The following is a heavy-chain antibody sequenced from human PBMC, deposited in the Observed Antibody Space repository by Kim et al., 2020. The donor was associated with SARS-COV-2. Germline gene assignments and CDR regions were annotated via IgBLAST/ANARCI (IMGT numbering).Heavy chain of an antibody. D-gene: IGHD2-2*01. CDR2: IKQDGSEK. V-gene: IGHV3-7*01. J-gene: IGHJ4*02. CDR3: ARDSRVVVVPATPFDY. CDR1: GFTFSSYW. Sequence: GGSLRLSCAASGFTFSSYWMSWVRQAPGKGLEWVANIKQDGSEKYYVDSVKGRFTISRDNAKNSLYLQMKSLRAEDTAVYYCARDSRVVVVPATPFDYWGQGTLVTVSS.